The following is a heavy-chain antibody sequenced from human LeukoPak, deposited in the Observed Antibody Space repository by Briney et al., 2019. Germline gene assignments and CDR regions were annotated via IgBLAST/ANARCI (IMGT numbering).Heavy chain of an antibody. D-gene: IGHD3-16*01. CDR3: ARLHVPTLPPY. CDR2: ISSSGTTM. Sequence: PGGSLRLPCSASGFTFSDYYMTWIRQAPGKGPEWVSSISSSGTTMYYADSVKGRFVISRDNAKNSLFLQLNSLRAEDTAVYYCARLHVPTLPPYWGQGTLVTVSS. J-gene: IGHJ4*02. CDR1: GFTFSDYY. V-gene: IGHV3-11*01.